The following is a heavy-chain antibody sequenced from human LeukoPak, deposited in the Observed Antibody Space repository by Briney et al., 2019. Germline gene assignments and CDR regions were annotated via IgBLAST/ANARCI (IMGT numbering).Heavy chain of an antibody. CDR3: ARDYWWNYDY. J-gene: IGHJ4*02. V-gene: IGHV3-30-3*01. Sequence: GGSLRLSCAASGFTFSDYAMHWVRQAPGKGLEWVAVISKDGSDKYYPGSVRGRFTTSRDNSKNTIYLQMDSLRAEDTAIYYCARDYWWNYDYWGQGTLVTVSS. CDR2: ISKDGSDK. D-gene: IGHD1-7*01. CDR1: GFTFSDYA.